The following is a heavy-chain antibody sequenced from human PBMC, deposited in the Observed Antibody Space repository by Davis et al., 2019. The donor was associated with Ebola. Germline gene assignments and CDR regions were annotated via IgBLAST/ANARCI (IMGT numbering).Heavy chain of an antibody. V-gene: IGHV7-4-1*04. CDR2: INTNTGNP. CDR3: ATLPDV. CDR1: GYRFTTYG. Sequence: ASVKVSCKASGYRFTTYGMHWVRQAPGQGLEWMGWINTNTGNPTYAKGFTGRFVFSLDTSVNMAYLLINSLKTEDAAVYYCATLPDVWGQGTVVTVSS. J-gene: IGHJ3*01.